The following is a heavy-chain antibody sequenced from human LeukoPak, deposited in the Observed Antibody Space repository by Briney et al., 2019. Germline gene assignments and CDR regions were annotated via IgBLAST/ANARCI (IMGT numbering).Heavy chain of an antibody. CDR3: ARGPSGYESSGYYHDY. CDR2: IIPIFGTA. CDR1: GGTFSSYA. J-gene: IGHJ4*02. D-gene: IGHD3-22*01. Sequence: SVKVSCKASGGTFSSYAISWVRQAPGQGLEWMGGIIPIFGTANYAQKFQGRVTITTDESTSTAYMELSSLRSEDTAVYYCARGPSGYESSGYYHDYWGQGTLVAASS. V-gene: IGHV1-69*05.